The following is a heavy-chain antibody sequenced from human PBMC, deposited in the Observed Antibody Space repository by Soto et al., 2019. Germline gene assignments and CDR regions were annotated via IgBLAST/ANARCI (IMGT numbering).Heavy chain of an antibody. D-gene: IGHD5-18*01. CDR3: AGGAMVTPYYYGLDV. Sequence: EVRLLESGGGLVQPGGSLRLSCAGSGFTSSNYSMSWVRQAPGKGLEWVSAISGSGNYTQYRDSVKGRFTISRDNSKNTLYLQMNSLRAEVTSVYYCAGGAMVTPYYYGLDVWGQGTTVTVSS. CDR2: ISGSGNYT. CDR1: GFTSSNYS. J-gene: IGHJ6*02. V-gene: IGHV3-23*01.